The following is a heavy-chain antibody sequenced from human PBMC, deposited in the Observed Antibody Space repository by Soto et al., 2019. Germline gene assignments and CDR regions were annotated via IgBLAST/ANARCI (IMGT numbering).Heavy chain of an antibody. D-gene: IGHD2-15*01. Sequence: QVQLVESGGGVVQPGRSPRLSCAASGFTFSSYGMHWVRQAPGKGLEWVAVISYDGSNKYYADSVKGRFTISRDNSKNTLYLQMNSLRAEDTAVYYCAKDVGCSGGSCYLNWFDPWGQGTLVTVSS. CDR2: ISYDGSNK. V-gene: IGHV3-30*18. CDR3: AKDVGCSGGSCYLNWFDP. J-gene: IGHJ5*02. CDR1: GFTFSSYG.